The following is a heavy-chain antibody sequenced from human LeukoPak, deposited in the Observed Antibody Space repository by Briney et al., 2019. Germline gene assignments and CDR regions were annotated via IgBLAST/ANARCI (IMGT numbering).Heavy chain of an antibody. CDR3: ARDAKVTLAYVAAADGGWFDP. CDR2: IYTSGST. D-gene: IGHD6-13*01. Sequence: ASETLSLTCTVSGGSISSYYWSWIRQPAGKGLEWIGRIYTSGSTNYNPSLKSRVTMSVDTSKNQFSLKLSSVTAADTAVYYCARDAKVTLAYVAAADGGWFDPWGQGTLVTVSS. J-gene: IGHJ5*02. CDR1: GGSISSYY. V-gene: IGHV4-4*07.